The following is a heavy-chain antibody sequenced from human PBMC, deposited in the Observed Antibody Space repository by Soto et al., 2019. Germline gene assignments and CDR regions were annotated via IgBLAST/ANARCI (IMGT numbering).Heavy chain of an antibody. CDR1: GYTFTGYY. Sequence: ASVKVSCKASGYTFTGYYMHWVRQAPGQGLEWMGWINPNSGGTNYAQKFQGWVTMTRDTSISTAYMELSRLRSDDTAVYYCARGGIVVVPAAISYNWFDPWGQGTLVTV. V-gene: IGHV1-2*04. CDR3: ARGGIVVVPAAISYNWFDP. J-gene: IGHJ5*02. CDR2: INPNSGGT. D-gene: IGHD2-2*02.